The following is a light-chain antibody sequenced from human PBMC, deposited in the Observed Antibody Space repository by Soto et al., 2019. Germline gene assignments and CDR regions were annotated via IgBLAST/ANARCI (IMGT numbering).Light chain of an antibody. Sequence: QSALTQPASVSGSPGQSITISCTGTSSDIGAYNYVSWYQQHPGEAPKLLIYEVTNRPSGVSDRFSGSKSGNTASLTISGLQAEEQANPYCNSYNTLSNRVFGTGTKVTVL. CDR3: NSYNTLSNRV. CDR2: EVT. J-gene: IGLJ1*01. CDR1: SSDIGAYNY. V-gene: IGLV2-14*01.